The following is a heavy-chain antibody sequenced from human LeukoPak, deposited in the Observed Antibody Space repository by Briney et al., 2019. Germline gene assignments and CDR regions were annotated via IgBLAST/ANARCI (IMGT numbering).Heavy chain of an antibody. CDR2: ISGSGGST. CDR1: GFTSSSYA. J-gene: IGHJ4*02. Sequence: GGSLRLSCAASGFTSSSYAMSWVRQAPGKGLEWVSAISGSGGSTYYADSVKGRFTISRDNSKNTLYLQMNSLRAEDTAVYYCAKSPDGVVVTAIEYYFDHWGQGTLVTVSS. D-gene: IGHD2-21*02. V-gene: IGHV3-23*01. CDR3: AKSPDGVVVTAIEYYFDH.